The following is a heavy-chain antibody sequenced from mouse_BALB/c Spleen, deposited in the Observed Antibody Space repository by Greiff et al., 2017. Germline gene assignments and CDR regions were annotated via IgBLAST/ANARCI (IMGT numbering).Heavy chain of an antibody. V-gene: IGHV2-6-7*01. CDR3: ARVYGSSYNWYFDV. CDR1: GFSLTGYG. CDR2: IWGDGST. Sequence: VQLVESGPGLVAPSQSLSITCTVSGFSLTGYGVNWVRQPPGKGLEWLGMIWGDGSTNYNSALKSRLSISKDNSKSQVFLKMNSLQTDDTARYYCARVYGSSYNWYFDVWGAGTTVTVSS. D-gene: IGHD1-1*01. J-gene: IGHJ1*01.